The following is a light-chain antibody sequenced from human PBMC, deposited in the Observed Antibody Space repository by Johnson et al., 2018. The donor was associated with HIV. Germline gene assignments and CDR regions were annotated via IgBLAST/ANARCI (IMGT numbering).Light chain of an antibody. V-gene: IGLV1-51*01. CDR2: DDN. CDR1: TSNIGNNY. Sequence: HSVLTQPPSVSATPGQKVTISCSGSTSNIGNNYVSWYQQFPGAAPKLLIYDDNKRPSGITDRFSGSTSGPSATLGITGLQPGDEADYSCGTWDSSLSVNYVFGTGTKVTVL. CDR3: GTWDSSLSVNYV. J-gene: IGLJ1*01.